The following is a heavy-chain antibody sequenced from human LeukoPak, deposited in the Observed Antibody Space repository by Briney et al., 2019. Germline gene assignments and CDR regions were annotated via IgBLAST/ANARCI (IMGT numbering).Heavy chain of an antibody. V-gene: IGHV4-38-2*02. CDR1: GYTISSGYY. J-gene: IGHJ4*02. CDR2: IYHSGST. Sequence: SETLSLTCTVSGYTISSGYYWGWIRQPPGKGLERIGSIYHSGSTYYNPSLKSRVTISVDTSKNQFSLKLNSVTAADTAVFYCAANSADYNTLGSSYKVWGQGTLVTVSS. D-gene: IGHD3-10*01. CDR3: AANSADYNTLGSSYKV.